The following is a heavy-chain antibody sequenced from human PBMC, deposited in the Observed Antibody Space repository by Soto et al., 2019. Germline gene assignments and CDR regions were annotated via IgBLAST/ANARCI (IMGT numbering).Heavy chain of an antibody. Sequence: PSETLSLTCAVYGGSFSGYYWSWIRQPPGKGLEWIGEINHSGSTNYNPSLKSRVTISVDTPKNQFSLKLSSVTAADTAVYYCAGGDPLDNWFDPWGQGTLVTVSS. CDR1: GGSFSGYY. V-gene: IGHV4-34*01. CDR2: INHSGST. CDR3: AGGDPLDNWFDP. J-gene: IGHJ5*02.